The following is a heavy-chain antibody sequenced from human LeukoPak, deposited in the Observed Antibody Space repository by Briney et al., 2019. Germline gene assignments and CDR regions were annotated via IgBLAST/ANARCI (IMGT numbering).Heavy chain of an antibody. V-gene: IGHV3-33*08. J-gene: IGHJ3*02. CDR3: ARDNADAFDI. CDR1: GFTFSNHG. CDR2: IWYDGSNK. Sequence: GGSLRLSCAASGFTFSNHGMHWVRQAPGKGLEWVAVIWYDGSNKFYADSVKGRFTISRDNSKNTLYVQMNSLSAADMAVYYCARDNADAFDIWGQGTMVTVSS.